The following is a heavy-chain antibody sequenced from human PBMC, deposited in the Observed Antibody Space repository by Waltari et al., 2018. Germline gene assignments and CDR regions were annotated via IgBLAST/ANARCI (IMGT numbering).Heavy chain of an antibody. D-gene: IGHD1-26*01. Sequence: EVQLVESGGGLVQPGGSLRLSCAASGFTFSSYWMSWVRQARGKGLEWVANIKKDGSGKYYVDSVKGRFTISRDNAQNSVYLQMNSLRAEDTAVYYCARGSGTYYGRGAFDIWGQGTMVTVSS. CDR2: IKKDGSGK. CDR1: GFTFSSYW. CDR3: ARGSGTYYGRGAFDI. V-gene: IGHV3-7*01. J-gene: IGHJ3*02.